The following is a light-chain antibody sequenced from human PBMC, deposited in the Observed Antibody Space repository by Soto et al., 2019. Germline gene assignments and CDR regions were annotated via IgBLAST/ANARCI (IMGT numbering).Light chain of an antibody. CDR1: QSLTNNY. Sequence: EIVLTQSPGTLSLSPGERATLSCRASQSLTNNYFAWYQQKPGQAPRLLMFGASRRATGIPDRFNGSGSGTDFTLTISRLEPEDFAVYYCQQYGSSGTFGQGTKVDIK. CDR3: QQYGSSGT. V-gene: IGKV3-20*01. CDR2: GAS. J-gene: IGKJ1*01.